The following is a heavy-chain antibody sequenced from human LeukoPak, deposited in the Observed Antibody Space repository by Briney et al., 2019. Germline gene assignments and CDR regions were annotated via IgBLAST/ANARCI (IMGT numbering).Heavy chain of an antibody. J-gene: IGHJ4*02. CDR3: ARISRYGLDY. D-gene: IGHD3-16*01. V-gene: IGHV3-7*04. CDR2: IKSDGSEK. Sequence: GGFLRLSCAATGFTFSGYGMSCVCQAPGKGLEWLANIKSDGSEKYYVDSVKGRSTISRDNAKNSLYLQMNSLRPEDTAVYYCARISRYGLDYWGQGTLVTVSS. CDR1: GFTFSGYG.